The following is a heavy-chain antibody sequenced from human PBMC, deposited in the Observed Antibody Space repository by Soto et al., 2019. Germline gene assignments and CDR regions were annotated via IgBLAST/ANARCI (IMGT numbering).Heavy chain of an antibody. CDR3: AKQDSSAGGWYVGDYYYMDV. V-gene: IGHV3-9*01. CDR2: ISWNSGSI. Sequence: EVQLVESGGGLVQPGRSLRLSCAASGFTFDDYAMHWVRQAPGKGLEWVSGISWNSGSIGYADSVKGRFTISRDNAKNSLYLQMNSLRAEDTALYYCAKQDSSAGGWYVGDYYYMDVWGKGTTVTVSS. D-gene: IGHD6-19*01. J-gene: IGHJ6*03. CDR1: GFTFDDYA.